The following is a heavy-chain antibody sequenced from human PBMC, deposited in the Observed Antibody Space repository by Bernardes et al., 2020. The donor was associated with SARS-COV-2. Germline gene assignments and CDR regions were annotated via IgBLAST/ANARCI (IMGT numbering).Heavy chain of an antibody. V-gene: IGHV4-61*02. J-gene: IGHJ4*02. CDR2: ISASGST. CDR1: DDAISSVSFY. CDR3: ARDGRISVPGTDYFDF. D-gene: IGHD6-19*01. Sequence: SEALSLTCAVSDDAISSVSFYWSWLLQPAGKGLEWVGRISASGSTNYNPSLKSRVTMSVDTSKNQFSLKLTSVTAADTAVYYCARDGRISVPGTDYFDFWGQGILVTVSS.